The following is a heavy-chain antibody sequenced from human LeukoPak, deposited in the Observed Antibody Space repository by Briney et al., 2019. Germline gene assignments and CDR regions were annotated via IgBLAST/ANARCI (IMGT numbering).Heavy chain of an antibody. CDR3: ARDFGAAAGTFISIQLKYYYYMDV. CDR1: GFTFSSYG. V-gene: IGHV3-33*01. D-gene: IGHD6-13*01. J-gene: IGHJ6*03. Sequence: GRSLRLSCAASGFTFSSYGMHWVRQAQGKGLEWVAVIWYDGSNKYYADSVKGRFTISRDNSKNSLYLQMNSLRAEDTALYYCARDFGAAAGTFISIQLKYYYYMDVWGKGTTVTVSS. CDR2: IWYDGSNK.